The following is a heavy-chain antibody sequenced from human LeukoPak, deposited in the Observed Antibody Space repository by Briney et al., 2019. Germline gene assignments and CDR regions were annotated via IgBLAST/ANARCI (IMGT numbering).Heavy chain of an antibody. CDR2: INHSGST. CDR3: ARESGSSWTGVDY. J-gene: IGHJ4*02. V-gene: IGHV4-34*01. D-gene: IGHD6-13*01. CDR1: GGSFSGYY. Sequence: SETLSLTCAVYGGSFSGYYWSWIRQPPGKGLEWIGEINHSGSTNYNPSLKSRVTISVDTSKNQFSLKLSSVTAADTAVYYCARESGSSWTGVDYWGQGTLVTVSS.